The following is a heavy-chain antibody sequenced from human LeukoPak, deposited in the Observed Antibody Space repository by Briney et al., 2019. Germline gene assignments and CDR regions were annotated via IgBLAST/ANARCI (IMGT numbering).Heavy chain of an antibody. CDR3: ASSPYSSSWYGY. D-gene: IGHD6-13*01. CDR2: IYYSGST. J-gene: IGHJ4*02. V-gene: IGHV4-39*07. CDR1: GGSISSSSYY. Sequence: SETLSLTCTVSGGSISSSSYYWGWIRQPPGKGLEWIGSIYYSGSTYYNPSLKSRVTISVDKSKNQFSLKLSSVTAADTAVYYCASSPYSSSWYGYWGQGTLVTVSS.